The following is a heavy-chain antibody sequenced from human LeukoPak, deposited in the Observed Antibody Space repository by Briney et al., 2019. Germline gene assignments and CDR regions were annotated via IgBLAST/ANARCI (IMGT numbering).Heavy chain of an antibody. CDR1: GFTFSSHS. V-gene: IGHV3-21*01. CDR2: ISSSSSYI. CDR3: ASLGAVAGTSGWFDP. Sequence: GGSLRLSCAASGFTFSSHSMNWVRQAPGKGLEWVSSISSSSSYIYYADSVKGRFTISRDNAKNSLYLQMNSLRAEDTAVYYCASLGAVAGTSGWFDPWGQGTLVTVSS. D-gene: IGHD6-19*01. J-gene: IGHJ5*02.